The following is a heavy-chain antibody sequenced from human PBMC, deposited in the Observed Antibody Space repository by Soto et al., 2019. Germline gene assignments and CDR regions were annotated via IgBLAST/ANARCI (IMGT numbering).Heavy chain of an antibody. CDR1: GFTFSDYY. CDR3: ARSVATILNDAFDI. D-gene: IGHD5-12*01. J-gene: IGHJ3*02. CDR2: ISSSGSTI. Sequence: PGGSLRLSCAASGFTFSDYYMSWIRQAPGKGLEWVSYISSSGSTIYYADSVKGRFTISRDNAKNSLYLQMNSLRAEDTAVYYCARSVATILNDAFDIWGQGTMVTVSS. V-gene: IGHV3-11*01.